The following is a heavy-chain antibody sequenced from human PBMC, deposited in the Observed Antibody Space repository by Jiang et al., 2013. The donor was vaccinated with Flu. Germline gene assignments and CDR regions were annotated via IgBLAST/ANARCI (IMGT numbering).Heavy chain of an antibody. Sequence: IRQHPGKGLEWIGNIDYLGNTYYNSSLQSRLMISVDTSKNQFSLNLNSVTAADTAMYYCARAKEGFASWGQGTLVSVSS. J-gene: IGHJ4*02. CDR2: IDYLGNT. V-gene: IGHV4-31*02. CDR3: ARAKEGFAS.